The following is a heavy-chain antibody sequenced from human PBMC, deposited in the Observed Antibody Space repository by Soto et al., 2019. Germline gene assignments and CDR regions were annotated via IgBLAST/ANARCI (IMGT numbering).Heavy chain of an antibody. V-gene: IGHV1-18*01. J-gene: IGHJ6*03. D-gene: IGHD2-2*01. Sequence: ASVKVSCKASGYTFTSYCISWVRQAPRQGLEWMGWISAYNGNTNYAQKLQGRVTMTTDTSTSTAYMELRSLRSDDTAVYYCARGPPGIVVVPAARGTKNYYMDVWGKGTTVTVSS. CDR3: ARGPPGIVVVPAARGTKNYYMDV. CDR1: GYTFTSYC. CDR2: ISAYNGNT.